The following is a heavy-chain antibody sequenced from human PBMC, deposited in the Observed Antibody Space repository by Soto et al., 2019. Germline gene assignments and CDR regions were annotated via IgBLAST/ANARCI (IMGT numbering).Heavy chain of an antibody. Sequence: QVQLVQSGAEVKKPGSSVKVSCKASGGTFSSYAIRWVRQAPGQGLEWMGGIIPIFGTADYAQKFQGRVTITADESTSTAYMELSSLNYEDTAVYYCAGHSSGVPGYYYGMDVWGQGTTVSVSS. D-gene: IGHD3-22*01. CDR3: AGHSSGVPGYYYGMDV. CDR1: GGTFSSYA. J-gene: IGHJ6*02. CDR2: IIPIFGTA. V-gene: IGHV1-69*12.